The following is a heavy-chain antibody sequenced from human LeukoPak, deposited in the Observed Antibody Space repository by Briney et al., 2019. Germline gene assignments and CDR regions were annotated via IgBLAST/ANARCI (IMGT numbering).Heavy chain of an antibody. J-gene: IGHJ4*02. V-gene: IGHV4-30-2*01. D-gene: IGHD6-19*01. CDR1: GGSISSGGYY. CDR2: IYHSGST. CDR3: ARRGYSSAWYEDF. Sequence: PSETLSLTCTVSGGSISSGGYYWSWIRQPPGKGLEWIGYIYHSGSTYYNPSLKSRVTMSLDTSKNQFSLKLTSVTAADTAVYYCARRGYSSAWYEDFWGQGTLVTVSS.